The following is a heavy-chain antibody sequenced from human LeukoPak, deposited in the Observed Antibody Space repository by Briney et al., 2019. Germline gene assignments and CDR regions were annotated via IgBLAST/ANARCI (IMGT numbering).Heavy chain of an antibody. Sequence: ASVKVSCKASGYTFTSFGITWVRQAPGQGLEWMGWISAYNGNTNYAQKFQGRVTMTTDTSTSTAHMELRSLRSDDTAVYYCARQGYSGHSQGAADYWGQGTLVTVSS. CDR2: ISAYNGNT. CDR1: GYTFTSFG. V-gene: IGHV1-18*01. D-gene: IGHD4-23*01. CDR3: ARQGYSGHSQGAADY. J-gene: IGHJ4*02.